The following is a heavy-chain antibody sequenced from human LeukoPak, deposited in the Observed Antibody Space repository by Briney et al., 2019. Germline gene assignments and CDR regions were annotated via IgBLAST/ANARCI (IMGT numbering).Heavy chain of an antibody. CDR1: GYTFTIYG. CDR3: ARAPAGDYGDLFDY. D-gene: IGHD4-17*01. V-gene: IGHV1-18*01. J-gene: IGHJ4*02. Sequence: GASVKVSCKASGYTFTIYGIRWVRQAPGQGLEWMGWISAYNGNTNYAQKLQGRDTMTTDTSTSTAYMELRSLRSDDTAVYYCARAPAGDYGDLFDYWGQGTLVTVSS. CDR2: ISAYNGNT.